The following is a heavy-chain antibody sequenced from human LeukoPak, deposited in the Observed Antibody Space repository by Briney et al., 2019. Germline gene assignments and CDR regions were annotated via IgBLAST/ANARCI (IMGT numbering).Heavy chain of an antibody. CDR3: ATGHSSGYYGDDY. Sequence: GASVNVSCKVSGYTLTELSMHWVRQAPGKGLEWMGGFDPEDGETIYAQKFQGRVTMTEDTSTDTAYMELSSLRSEDTAVYCCATGHSSGYYGDDYWGQGTLVTVSS. CDR1: GYTLTELS. J-gene: IGHJ4*02. V-gene: IGHV1-24*01. D-gene: IGHD3-22*01. CDR2: FDPEDGET.